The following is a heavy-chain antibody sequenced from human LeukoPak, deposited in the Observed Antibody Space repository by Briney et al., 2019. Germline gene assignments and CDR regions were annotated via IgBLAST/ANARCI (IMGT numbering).Heavy chain of an antibody. CDR1: GFTFSSYG. J-gene: IGHJ4*02. CDR3: ANGATGDY. D-gene: IGHD1-26*01. V-gene: IGHV3-30*02. CDR2: IRYDGSNK. Sequence: GGSLRLSCAASGFTFSSYGMHWVRQAPAKGLELVAFIRYDGSNKYYADSAKGRFTISRDNSKNALYLQMNSLRAEYTAVYYCANGATGDYWGQGTLVTVSS.